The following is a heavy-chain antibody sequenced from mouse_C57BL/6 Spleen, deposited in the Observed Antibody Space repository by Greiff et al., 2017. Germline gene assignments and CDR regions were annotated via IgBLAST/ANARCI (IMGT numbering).Heavy chain of an antibody. CDR2: LDPANGNT. J-gene: IGHJ2*01. Sequence: EVQLQQSVAELVRPGASVKLSCTASGFNIKHTYMHWVKQRPEPGLEWIGRLDPANGNTKYAPKFQGKATITADTSSNTAYLQLSSLTSEDTAIYYSARSRFTTVVAQYYCDYWGQGTTLTVSS. V-gene: IGHV14-3*01. CDR3: ARSRFTTVVAQYYCDY. CDR1: GFNIKHTY. D-gene: IGHD1-1*01.